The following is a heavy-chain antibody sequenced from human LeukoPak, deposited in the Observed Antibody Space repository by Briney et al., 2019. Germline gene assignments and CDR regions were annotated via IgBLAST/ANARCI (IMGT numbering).Heavy chain of an antibody. CDR2: IYYSGST. J-gene: IGHJ5*02. V-gene: IGHV4-59*01. CDR1: GVSISSYY. CDR3: ARSWPIAAAGTHGGWFDP. Sequence: KPSETLSLTCTVSGVSISSYYWSWIRQPPGKGLEWIGYIYYSGSTNYNPSLKRRVTISVATSKNQCSLKLSSVNAADTAVYYCARSWPIAAAGTHGGWFDPWGQGTLVTVSS. D-gene: IGHD6-13*01.